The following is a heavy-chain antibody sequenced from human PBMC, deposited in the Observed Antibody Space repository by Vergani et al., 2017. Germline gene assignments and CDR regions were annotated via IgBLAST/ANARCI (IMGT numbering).Heavy chain of an antibody. CDR3: ARDGGGSYYYYGMDV. V-gene: IGHV3-23*01. Sequence: EVQLLESGGGLVQPGGSLRLSCAASGFTFSSYAMSWVRQAPGKGLEWVSAISGSGGSTYYADSVKGRFTISRDNSKNTLYLQMNSLRAEDTAVYYCARDGGGSYYYYGMDVWGQGTTVTVSS. J-gene: IGHJ6*02. CDR1: GFTFSSYA. CDR2: ISGSGGST. D-gene: IGHD3-16*01.